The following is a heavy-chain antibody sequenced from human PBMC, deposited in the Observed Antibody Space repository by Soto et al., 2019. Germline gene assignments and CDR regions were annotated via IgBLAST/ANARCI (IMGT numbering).Heavy chain of an antibody. D-gene: IGHD3-9*01. CDR1: GGSISSYY. CDR3: ARVLRYFDWLPYYYFDY. V-gene: IGHV4-59*01. CDR2: IYYSGST. J-gene: IGHJ4*02. Sequence: PSETLSLTCTVSGGSISSYYWSWIRQPPGKGLEWIGYIYYSGSTNYNPSLKSRVTISVDTSKNQFSLKLSSVTAADTAVYYCARVLRYFDWLPYYYFDYWGQGTLVTVPS.